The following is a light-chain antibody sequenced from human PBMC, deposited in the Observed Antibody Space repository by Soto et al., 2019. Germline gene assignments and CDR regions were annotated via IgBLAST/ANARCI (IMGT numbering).Light chain of an antibody. J-gene: IGKJ5*01. CDR3: QQYNNWPPIT. Sequence: EILMTQSPSTLSASPGERATLSCRASQSVSSNLAWYQQKPGQAPRLLIYGASTRATGSPARFSGSGSGTEVTLTISSLQSEDFAVYYCQQYNNWPPITFGQGTRLEIK. V-gene: IGKV3-15*01. CDR2: GAS. CDR1: QSVSSN.